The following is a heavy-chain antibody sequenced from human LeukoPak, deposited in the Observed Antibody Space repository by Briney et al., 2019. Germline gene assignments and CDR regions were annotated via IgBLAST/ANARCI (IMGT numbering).Heavy chain of an antibody. CDR2: MNPNSGNT. CDR3: ARGMVVVPSAYYYGMDV. V-gene: IGHV1-8*01. J-gene: IGHJ6*02. Sequence: ASVKVSCKASGYTFTSYDINWVRQATGQGLEWMGWMNPNSGNTGYAQKFQGRVTMTRNTSISTAYMELSNLRSEDTAVYYCARGMVVVPSAYYYGMDVWGQGTTVTVSS. D-gene: IGHD2-2*01. CDR1: GYTFTSYD.